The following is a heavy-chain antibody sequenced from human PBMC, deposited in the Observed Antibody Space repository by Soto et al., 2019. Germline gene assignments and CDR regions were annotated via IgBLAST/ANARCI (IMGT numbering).Heavy chain of an antibody. D-gene: IGHD3-10*01. CDR1: GYTFNRSG. CDR3: AREGYYGSGSADY. J-gene: IGHJ4*02. CDR2: ISAYNGNT. Sequence: QVQLVQSGAEVKKPGASVKVSCKASGYTFNRSGISWVRQAPGQGLEWMGWISAYNGNTNYAQKFQGRVTMTTDTSKSTAYMDLRSLRYDDTAVYYCAREGYYGSGSADYWVQGTLVTVSS. V-gene: IGHV1-18*01.